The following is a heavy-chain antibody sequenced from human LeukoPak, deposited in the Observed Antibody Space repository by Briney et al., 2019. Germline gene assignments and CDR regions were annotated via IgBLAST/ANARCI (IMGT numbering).Heavy chain of an antibody. V-gene: IGHV4-61*02. J-gene: IGHJ5*02. Sequence: PSETLSLTCIVSGGSISSGNYYWSWIRQPAGKGLEWIGRIYTSGSTNYNPSLKSRLTISLDTSKNPFSLKLSSVTAADTAVYYCARDHRESFYDFWSAFDPWGQVTLVTVSS. CDR1: GGSISSGNYY. CDR2: IYTSGST. D-gene: IGHD3-3*01. CDR3: ARDHRESFYDFWSAFDP.